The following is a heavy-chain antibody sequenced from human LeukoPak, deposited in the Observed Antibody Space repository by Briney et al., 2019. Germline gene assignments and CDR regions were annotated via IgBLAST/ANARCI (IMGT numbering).Heavy chain of an antibody. Sequence: GGSLRLSCAASGFTFRGSAMHWVRQASGKGPEWVGRIRSKANTYATAYAASVKGRFTISRDDSKNTAYLQLNSLKTEVTAVYDCSAAVCTDFYDYGMDVWGQGTTVTVSS. V-gene: IGHV3-73*01. J-gene: IGHJ6*02. CDR3: SAAVCTDFYDYGMDV. CDR1: GFTFRGSA. D-gene: IGHD6-13*01. CDR2: IRSKANTYAT.